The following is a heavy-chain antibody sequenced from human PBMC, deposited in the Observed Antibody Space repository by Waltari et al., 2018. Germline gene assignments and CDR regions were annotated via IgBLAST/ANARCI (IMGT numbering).Heavy chain of an antibody. D-gene: IGHD2-15*01. J-gene: IGHJ2*01. CDR1: GGSVTSYY. Sequence: QVQLQESGPGLVKPSETLSLTCTVSGGSVTSYYWTWIRQTPGKGLEWIAFFHYSGSTNYHPSLKSRVTVSGDTSKNQFSLTLSSVTAADTAVYYCAREPLVVVVAATPGGWYFDLWGRGTLVTVSS. V-gene: IGHV4-59*02. CDR2: FHYSGST. CDR3: AREPLVVVVAATPGGWYFDL.